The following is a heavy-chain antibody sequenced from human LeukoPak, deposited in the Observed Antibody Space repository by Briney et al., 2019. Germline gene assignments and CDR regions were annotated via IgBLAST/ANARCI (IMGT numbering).Heavy chain of an antibody. V-gene: IGHV1-69*13. D-gene: IGHD3-3*01. CDR2: IIPIFGTA. J-gene: IGHJ4*02. CDR3: ASAYSSDFFDY. Sequence: GASVKVSCKASGGTFSSCAISWVRQAPGQGLEWMGGIIPIFGTANYAQKFQGRVTITSDESTSTAYMELSSLRSEDTAVYYCASAYSSDFFDYWGQGTLVTVSS. CDR1: GGTFSSCA.